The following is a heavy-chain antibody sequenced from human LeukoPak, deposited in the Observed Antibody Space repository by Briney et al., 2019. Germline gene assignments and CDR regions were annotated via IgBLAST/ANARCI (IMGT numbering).Heavy chain of an antibody. J-gene: IGHJ6*02. CDR3: ARVKAVGVPVAIDAYFDYGMDV. D-gene: IGHD3-16*01. CDR2: TIPIVGVE. CDR1: GGTFSKNS. V-gene: IGHV1-69*02. Sequence: SVKVSCKVSGGTFSKNSISWVRQAPGQGLEWMGRTIPIVGVEHYAQKVQGRVTITADMSTSTAYMDLSSLRSDDTAVYYCARVKAVGVPVAIDAYFDYGMDVWGQGTTVIVSS.